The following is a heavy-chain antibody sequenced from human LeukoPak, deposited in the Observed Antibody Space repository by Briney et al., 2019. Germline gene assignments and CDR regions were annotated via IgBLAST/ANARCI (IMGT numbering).Heavy chain of an antibody. CDR3: AKNPGMDPYARFDY. J-gene: IGHJ4*02. Sequence: GGSLRLSCAASGFTFSSYAMSWVRQALGKGLEWVSAISGSGGSTYYADSVKGRFTISRDNSKNTLYLQMNSLRAEDTAVYYCAKNPGMDPYARFDYWGQGTLVTVSS. CDR2: ISGSGGST. CDR1: GFTFSSYA. V-gene: IGHV3-23*01. D-gene: IGHD1-26*01.